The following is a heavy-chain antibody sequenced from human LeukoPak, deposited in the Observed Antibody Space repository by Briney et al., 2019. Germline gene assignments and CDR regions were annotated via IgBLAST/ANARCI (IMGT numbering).Heavy chain of an antibody. D-gene: IGHD2-2*01. Sequence: GGSLTLSSAASGFTFSSYSMNWVRRAPGKGLEWVSSIGSDGNSIYYADSMKGRFTISRDNAKTSLYLQMNSLRAEDTAVYFCARESFQLLYYIDYWGQGTLVTVSS. V-gene: IGHV3-21*01. CDR3: ARESFQLLYYIDY. CDR2: IGSDGNSI. CDR1: GFTFSSYS. J-gene: IGHJ4*02.